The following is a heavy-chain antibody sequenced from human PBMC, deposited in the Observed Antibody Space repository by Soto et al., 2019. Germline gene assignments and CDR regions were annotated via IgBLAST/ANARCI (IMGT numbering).Heavy chain of an antibody. CDR3: VKNSGWFNT. J-gene: IGHJ5*02. CDR1: GFIFSSTD. D-gene: IGHD3-10*01. Sequence: GGSLRLSCAASGFIFSSTDMSWVRQAPGKGLEWVSTIYGDGGTTYYADSVRGRFTISRDNSKNMVYLQMDSLRADDTAVYYCVKNSGWFNTWGQGNLVTVSS. V-gene: IGHV3-23*01. CDR2: IYGDGGTT.